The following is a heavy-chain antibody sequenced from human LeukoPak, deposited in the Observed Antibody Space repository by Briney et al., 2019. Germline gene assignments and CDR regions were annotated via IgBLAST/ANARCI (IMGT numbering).Heavy chain of an antibody. CDR2: INSDGRST. CDR3: ARARNYYYGSGSDYLFAFDI. V-gene: IGHV3-74*01. J-gene: IGHJ3*02. D-gene: IGHD3-10*01. CDR1: GFTFSSYW. Sequence: GGSLRLSCAASGFTFSSYWRHWVRQPPGKGLVWVSHINSDGRSTTYTASVKGRFTISRDNTKNTLYLQMTSLRAEDTAVYYCARARNYYYGSGSDYLFAFDIWGQGTMVTVSS.